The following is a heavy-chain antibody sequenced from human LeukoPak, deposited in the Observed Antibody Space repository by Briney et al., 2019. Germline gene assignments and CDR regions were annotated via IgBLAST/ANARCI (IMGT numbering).Heavy chain of an antibody. CDR2: IKQDGSEK. D-gene: IGHD1-1*01. V-gene: IGHV3-7*01. CDR1: GFTFSSFW. CDR3: ARVRTGTRDY. Sequence: PGGSLRLSCAASGFTFSSFWISWGRQAPGTGLEWVANIKQDGSEKYYVDSVKGRFTISRDNAKNSLYLQMNSLRAEGTAVYYCARVRTGTRDYWGQGTLVTVSS. J-gene: IGHJ4*02.